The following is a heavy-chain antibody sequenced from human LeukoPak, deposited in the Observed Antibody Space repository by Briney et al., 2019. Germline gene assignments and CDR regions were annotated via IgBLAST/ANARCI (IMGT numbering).Heavy chain of an antibody. CDR3: ARGVSGPTAFDY. Sequence: SETLSLTCTVSGGSISRYYWSWIRQPPGKGLVWIGYISYSGSTNYNPFLKSRVTISVDTSKNHFSLKLNSVTAADTAVYSCARGVSGPTAFDYWGQGTLVTVSS. V-gene: IGHV4-59*01. CDR1: GGSISRYY. CDR2: ISYSGST. J-gene: IGHJ4*02. D-gene: IGHD6-19*01.